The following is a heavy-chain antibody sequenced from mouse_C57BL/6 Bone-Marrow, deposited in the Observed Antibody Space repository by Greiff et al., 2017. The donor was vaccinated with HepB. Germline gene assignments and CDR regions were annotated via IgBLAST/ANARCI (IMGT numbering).Heavy chain of an antibody. CDR1: GFTFSDYY. J-gene: IGHJ2*01. V-gene: IGHV5-16*01. Sequence: EVKLVESEGGLVQPGRSMKLSCTASGFTFSDYYMAWVRQVPEKGLEWVANINYDGSSTYYLDSLKSRFIISRDNAKNILYLQMSSLKSEDTATYYCARGDYGYDRGYYFDYWGQGTTLTVSS. D-gene: IGHD2-2*01. CDR3: ARGDYGYDRGYYFDY. CDR2: INYDGSST.